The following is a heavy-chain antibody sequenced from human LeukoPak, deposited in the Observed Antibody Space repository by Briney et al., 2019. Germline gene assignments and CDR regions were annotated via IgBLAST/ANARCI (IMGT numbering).Heavy chain of an antibody. CDR1: GFTFSSYW. D-gene: IGHD2-15*01. CDR3: ARDYWNYYFYALDV. CDR2: IKQDGSEK. V-gene: IGHV3-7*04. J-gene: IGHJ6*02. Sequence: PGGSLRLSCAASGFTFSSYWMSWVRQAPGKGLEWVANIKQDGSEKYYVGSVKGRFTISRDNAENSLYLQMNSLRAKDTAVYYCARDYWNYYFYALDVWGQGTTVTVSS.